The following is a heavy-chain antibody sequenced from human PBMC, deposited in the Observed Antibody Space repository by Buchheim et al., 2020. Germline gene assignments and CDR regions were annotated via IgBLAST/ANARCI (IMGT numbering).Heavy chain of an antibody. Sequence: QVQLVESGGGVVQPGRSLRLSCAASGFTFSSYAMHWVRQAPGKGLEWVAVISYDGSNKYYADSVKGRFTISRDNSKNTLYLQMNSLRAEDTAVYYCARDYDYGTFDYWGQGTL. CDR3: ARDYDYGTFDY. J-gene: IGHJ4*02. CDR2: ISYDGSNK. D-gene: IGHD3-3*01. V-gene: IGHV3-30-3*01. CDR1: GFTFSSYA.